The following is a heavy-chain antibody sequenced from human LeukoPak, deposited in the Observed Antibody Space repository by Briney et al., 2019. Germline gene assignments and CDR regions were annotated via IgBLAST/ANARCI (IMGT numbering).Heavy chain of an antibody. CDR3: ARGGIVVVVAAPDAFDI. V-gene: IGHV1-2*04. D-gene: IGHD2-15*01. J-gene: IGHJ3*02. CDR1: GYSFTAYY. Sequence: ASVKVSCKASGYSFTAYYMHWVRQAPGQGLEWMGWINPNSGGTNYAQKFQGWVTMTRDTSISTAYMELSRLRSDDTAVYYCARGGIVVVVAAPDAFDIWGQGTMVTVSS. CDR2: INPNSGGT.